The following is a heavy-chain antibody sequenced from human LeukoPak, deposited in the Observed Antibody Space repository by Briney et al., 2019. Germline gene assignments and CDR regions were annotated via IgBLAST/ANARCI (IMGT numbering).Heavy chain of an antibody. CDR1: GFTVSSYA. CDR3: ASTGYSSGWYKFRGDY. Sequence: GGSLRLSCAASGFTVSSYAMSWVRQAPGKGLEWVSALSGSGGSTYYADSVKGRFTISRDNSKNTLYLQMNTLRAEDTAVYYCASTGYSSGWYKFRGDYWGQGTLVTVSS. CDR2: LSGSGGST. V-gene: IGHV3-23*01. J-gene: IGHJ4*02. D-gene: IGHD6-19*01.